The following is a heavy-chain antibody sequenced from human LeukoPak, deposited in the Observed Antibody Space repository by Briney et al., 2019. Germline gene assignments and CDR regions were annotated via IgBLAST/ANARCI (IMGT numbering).Heavy chain of an antibody. D-gene: IGHD6-6*01. CDR1: GYTFTGYY. Sequence: GASVKVSCKASGYTFTGYYMHWVRQAPGQGLEWMGWINPNSGGTNYAQKFQGRVTMTRDTSISTAYMELSRLRSDDTAVYYCARDWQLATGYYYYYMDVRGKGTTVTVSS. J-gene: IGHJ6*03. CDR2: INPNSGGT. CDR3: ARDWQLATGYYYYYMDV. V-gene: IGHV1-2*02.